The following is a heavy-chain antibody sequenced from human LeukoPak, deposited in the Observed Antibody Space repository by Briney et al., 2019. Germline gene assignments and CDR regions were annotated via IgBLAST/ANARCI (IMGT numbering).Heavy chain of an antibody. Sequence: ASVKVSCTASGYTFTSYYIHWVRQAPGQGLEWMGIISPAGDSTTYAQKFQGSRLTLTRDTSTSTVYMELSSLRSEDTAVYYCARGRGVHDSHTYDYFDYWGQGSLVTVSS. D-gene: IGHD3-22*01. CDR2: ISPAGDST. J-gene: IGHJ4*02. V-gene: IGHV1-46*01. CDR3: ARGRGVHDSHTYDYFDY. CDR1: GYTFTSYY.